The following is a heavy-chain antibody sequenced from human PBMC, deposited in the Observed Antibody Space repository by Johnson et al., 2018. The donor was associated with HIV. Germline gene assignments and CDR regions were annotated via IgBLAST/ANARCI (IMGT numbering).Heavy chain of an antibody. Sequence: VQLVESGGGLVQPGGSLRLSCAASGFTFSSYAMSWVRQAPGKGLEWVSGINWNGGSTGYADSVKGRFTISRDNAKNSLYLQMNSLRAEDTALYYCAKDLGAAELTPDVFDLWGQGTMVTVSS. D-gene: IGHD1-7*01. J-gene: IGHJ3*01. CDR3: AKDLGAAELTPDVFDL. V-gene: IGHV3-20*04. CDR2: INWNGGST. CDR1: GFTFSSYA.